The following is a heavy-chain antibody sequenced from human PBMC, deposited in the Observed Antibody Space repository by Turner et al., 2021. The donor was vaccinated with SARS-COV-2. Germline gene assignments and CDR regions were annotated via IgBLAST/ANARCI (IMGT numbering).Heavy chain of an antibody. CDR3: ARDRDYDLDY. D-gene: IGHD3-16*01. J-gene: IGHJ4*02. Sequence: QVQLFLSAVEGKRSWAPVKVSCKTSGYTFTSNGISWLRQAPGQGLERMGWISTRSGNTKFAQNIQGRVTMTKDTTTRTAYMEMRGLRYDDTAIYYSARDRDYDLDYWGQGTLVTVSP. CDR1: GYTFTSNG. V-gene: IGHV1-18*04. CDR2: ISTRSGNT.